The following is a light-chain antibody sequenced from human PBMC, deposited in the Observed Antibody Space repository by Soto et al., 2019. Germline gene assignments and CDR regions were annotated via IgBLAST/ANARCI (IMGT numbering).Light chain of an antibody. CDR3: SSYTSSSTLDV. CDR2: EVS. V-gene: IGLV2-14*01. CDR1: SSDVGGYTY. Sequence: QSALTQPASVSGSPGQSITISCTGTSSDVGGYTYVSWYQQPPGKAPRLMFYEVSNRPSGVSNRFSGSKSGNTASLTISGLQAEDEADYYCSSYTSSSTLDVFGTGTKVTVL. J-gene: IGLJ1*01.